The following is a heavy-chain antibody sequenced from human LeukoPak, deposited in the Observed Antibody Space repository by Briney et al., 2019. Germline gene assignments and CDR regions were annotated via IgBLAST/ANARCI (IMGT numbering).Heavy chain of an antibody. CDR3: ARLDTAMVTGAFDI. CDR1: GGSISSYY. D-gene: IGHD5-18*01. Sequence: SETLSLTCTVSGGSISSYYWSWIRQPPGKGLEWIGYIYYSGSTNYNPSLKSRVTISVDTSKNQFSLKLSSVTAADTAVYYCARLDTAMVTGAFDIWGQGTMVTASS. J-gene: IGHJ3*02. V-gene: IGHV4-59*01. CDR2: IYYSGST.